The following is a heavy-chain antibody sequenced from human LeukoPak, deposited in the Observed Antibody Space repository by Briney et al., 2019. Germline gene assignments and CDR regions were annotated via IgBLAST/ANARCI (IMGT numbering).Heavy chain of an antibody. CDR1: GLTFSSYS. CDR2: ISSSSSYI. J-gene: IGHJ2*01. V-gene: IGHV3-21*01. CDR3: ARDLGPGYFDL. Sequence: GGSLRLSCAASGLTFSSYSMNWVRQAPGKGLEWVSSISSSSSYIYYADSVKGRFTISRDNAKNSLYLQMNSLRAEDTAVYYCARDLGPGYFDLWGRGTLVTVSS. D-gene: IGHD7-27*01.